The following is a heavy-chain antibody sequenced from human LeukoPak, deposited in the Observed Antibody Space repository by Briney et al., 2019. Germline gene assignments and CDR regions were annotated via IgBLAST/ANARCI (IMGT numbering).Heavy chain of an antibody. V-gene: IGHV3-21*01. CDR1: GFTFSSYS. CDR2: FSGTTSST. J-gene: IGHJ4*02. CDR3: ARDGPTRNNGYDRSGYYPFDY. D-gene: IGHD3-22*01. Sequence: GGALRLSCVGSGFTFSSYSMDWVRQAPGQGLEWVSSFSGTTSSTYYADSVRGRFTIARDNSKNSLYLQMSSLRVEDSAVYYCARDGPTRNNGYDRSGYYPFDYWGQGTLVTVSS.